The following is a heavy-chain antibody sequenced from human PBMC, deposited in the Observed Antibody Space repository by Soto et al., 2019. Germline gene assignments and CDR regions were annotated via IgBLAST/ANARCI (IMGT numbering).Heavy chain of an antibody. CDR1: GYTFTSYG. J-gene: IGHJ4*02. D-gene: IGHD3-22*01. V-gene: IGHV1-18*04. CDR2: ISAYNGNT. CDR3: ARDGYYDSSGYYYSGDY. Sequence: SSVKVSCKASGYTFTSYGISWVRQAPGQGLEWMGWISAYNGNTNYAQKLQGRVTMTTDTSTSTAYMELRSLRSDDTAVYYCARDGYYDSSGYYYSGDYWGQGTLVTVS.